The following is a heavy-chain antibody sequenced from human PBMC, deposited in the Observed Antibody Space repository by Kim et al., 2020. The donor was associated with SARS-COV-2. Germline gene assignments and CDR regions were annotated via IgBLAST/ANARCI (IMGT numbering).Heavy chain of an antibody. CDR1: GFDFSNYA. V-gene: IGHV3-23*01. CDR3: GKDTEARIAMGGTVDY. CDR2: ISGNGATT. Sequence: GGSLRLSCAASGFDFSNYAMNWVRQSPLKGLEWVSGISGNGATTYVADSVKGRFTISRDNSNNTLFLQMNSLRAEDTAGYYCGKDTEARIAMGGTVDYWGQGTLVIVSS. J-gene: IGHJ4*02. D-gene: IGHD6-19*01.